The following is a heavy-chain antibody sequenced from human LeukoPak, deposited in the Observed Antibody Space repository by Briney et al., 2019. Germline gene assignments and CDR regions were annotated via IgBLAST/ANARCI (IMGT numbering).Heavy chain of an antibody. V-gene: IGHV1-18*01. CDR3: AREVNGGHNWFDP. D-gene: IGHD2-8*01. J-gene: IGHJ5*02. Sequence: GASVKVSCKASGYTFTSYGISWVRQAPGQGLEWMGWMSAYNVNTDYAQKLQGRVTMTRDTSTSTVYMELSSLRSEDTAVYYCAREVNGGHNWFDPWGQGTLATVSS. CDR2: MSAYNVNT. CDR1: GYTFTSYG.